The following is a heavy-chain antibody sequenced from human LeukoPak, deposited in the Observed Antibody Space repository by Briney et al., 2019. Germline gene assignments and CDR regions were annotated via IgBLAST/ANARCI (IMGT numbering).Heavy chain of an antibody. J-gene: IGHJ4*02. V-gene: IGHV3-23*01. D-gene: IGHD4-17*01. CDR3: ARDQGLRRGGYYFDY. CDR1: GFTFTNYA. Sequence: GGSLRLSCEASGFTFTNYAMNWVRQAPGKGLEWVSLIDKSGGAPYYADSVKGRFFISRDNSKNTLYLQMNSLRAEDTAVYYCARDQGLRRGGYYFDYWGQGTLVTVSS. CDR2: IDKSGGAP.